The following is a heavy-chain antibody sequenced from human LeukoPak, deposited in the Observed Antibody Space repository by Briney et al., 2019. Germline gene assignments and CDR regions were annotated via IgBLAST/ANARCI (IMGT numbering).Heavy chain of an antibody. CDR2: ISGGST. CDR1: GITFSSDA. V-gene: IGHV3-23*01. CDR3: ARGVLSAAGSGGY. D-gene: IGHD6-13*01. Sequence: GGSLRLSCAASGITFSSDAMSWVRQAPGKGLEWVSAISGGSTYYAGSVKGRFTISRDNAKNSLYLQMNSLRAEDTALYYCARGVLSAAGSGGYWGQGTLVTVSS. J-gene: IGHJ4*02.